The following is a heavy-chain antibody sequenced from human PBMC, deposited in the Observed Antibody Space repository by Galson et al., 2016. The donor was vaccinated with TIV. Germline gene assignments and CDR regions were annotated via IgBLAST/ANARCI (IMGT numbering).Heavy chain of an antibody. CDR3: AWDRHCTNGVCYGL. CDR2: IYSGGKT. D-gene: IGHD2-8*01. CDR1: GFTVSNNY. Sequence: SLRLSCAASGFTVSNNYMSWVRQAPGKGLEWVSLIYSGGKTFYADSVKGRFTISRDNSKNTVYLQMNSLRVEDTAVYYCAWDRHCTNGVCYGLWGRGTLVTVSS. J-gene: IGHJ4*02. V-gene: IGHV3-53*01.